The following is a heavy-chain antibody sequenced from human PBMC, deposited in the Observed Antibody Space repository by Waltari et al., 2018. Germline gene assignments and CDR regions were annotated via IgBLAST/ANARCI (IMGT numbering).Heavy chain of an antibody. J-gene: IGHJ5*02. CDR1: GFSLSTSGVG. V-gene: IGHV2-5*01. CDR3: AHRREAYDYIWGSYNWFDP. Sequence: QITLKESGPMLVKPTQTLTLTCTFSGFSLSTSGVGVGWIRQPPGKALEWLALIYWNDDKRYSPSLKSRLTSTKDASKNQVVLTKTHMDPVDTATYYCAHRREAYDYIWGSYNWFDPWGQGTLVTVSS. D-gene: IGHD3-16*01. CDR2: IYWNDDK.